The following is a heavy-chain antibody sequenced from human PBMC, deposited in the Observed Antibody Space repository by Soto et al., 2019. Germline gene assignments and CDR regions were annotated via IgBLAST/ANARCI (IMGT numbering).Heavy chain of an antibody. CDR3: ARRGSGSYYDC. CDR2: ISGSGDST. J-gene: IGHJ4*02. Sequence: GGSLRLSCAASGFTFSSYAMRWVRQAPGKGLEWVSAISGSGDSTYYADSVKGRFTISRDNSKNTLYLQMNSLRAEDTAIYYCARRGSGSYYDCWGQGTLVTVSS. CDR1: GFTFSSYA. V-gene: IGHV3-23*01. D-gene: IGHD1-26*01.